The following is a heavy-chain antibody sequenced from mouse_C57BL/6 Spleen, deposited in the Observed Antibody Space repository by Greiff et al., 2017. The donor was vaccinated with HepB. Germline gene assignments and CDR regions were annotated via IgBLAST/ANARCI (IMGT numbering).Heavy chain of an antibody. J-gene: IGHJ2*01. Sequence: EVQGVESGGGLVQPGGSLSLSCAASGFTFTDYYMSWVRQPPGKALEWLGFIRNKANGYTTEYSASVKGRFTISRDNSQSILYLQMNALRAEDSATYYCARYEGLRPFDYWGQGTTLTVSS. V-gene: IGHV7-3*01. CDR1: GFTFTDYY. CDR2: IRNKANGYTT. CDR3: ARYEGLRPFDY. D-gene: IGHD2-4*01.